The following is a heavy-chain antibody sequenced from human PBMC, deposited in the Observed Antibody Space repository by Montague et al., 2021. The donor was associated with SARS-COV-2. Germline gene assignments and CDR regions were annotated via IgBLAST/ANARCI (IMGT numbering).Heavy chain of an antibody. Sequence: SETLCLTCAVSRGSFSNYYWTWIRQSPGKGLEWIGEINQGGAPNYTPSLKSRVTISLDTSKKQISLKLNSVTVADTAVLFCARGRPVQGSFRHFDSISSGALDIWAQGSLVIVSS. CDR3: ARGRPVQGSFRHFDSISSGALDI. J-gene: IGHJ3*02. CDR1: RGSFSNYY. D-gene: IGHD3-9*01. CDR2: INQGGAP. V-gene: IGHV4-34*01.